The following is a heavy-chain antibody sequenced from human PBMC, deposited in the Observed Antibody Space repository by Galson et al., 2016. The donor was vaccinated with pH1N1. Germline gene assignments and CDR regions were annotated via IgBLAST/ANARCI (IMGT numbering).Heavy chain of an antibody. J-gene: IGHJ4*02. CDR3: TRRYYFDY. CDR1: GYSVTRYY. Sequence: SVKVSCKASGYSVTRYYIHWVRQAPGQGLEWMGIIDPSGGTTTYSQKFQGRLSLTRDTSTNSVDMELRNLRPDDSAIYFCTRRYYFDYWGQGTLVTVSS. CDR2: IDPSGGTT. V-gene: IGHV1-46*01.